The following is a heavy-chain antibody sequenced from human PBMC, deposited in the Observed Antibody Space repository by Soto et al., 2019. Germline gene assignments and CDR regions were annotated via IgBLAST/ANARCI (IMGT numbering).Heavy chain of an antibody. D-gene: IGHD4-17*01. Sequence: PGGSLRLSCAASGFTFSSYGMHWVRQAPGKGLEWVAVIWYDGSNKYYADSVKGRFTISRDNSKNTLYLQMNSLRAEDTAVYYCARVGDYGGNSGRSYLDAFDIWGQGTMVTVS. CDR2: IWYDGSNK. CDR1: GFTFSSYG. V-gene: IGHV3-33*01. J-gene: IGHJ3*02. CDR3: ARVGDYGGNSGRSYLDAFDI.